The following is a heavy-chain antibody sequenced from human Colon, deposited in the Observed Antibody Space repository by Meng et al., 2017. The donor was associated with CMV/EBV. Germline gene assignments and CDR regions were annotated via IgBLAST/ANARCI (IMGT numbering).Heavy chain of an antibody. D-gene: IGHD3-10*01. Sequence: SETLSLTCTVSGGSVSSGSYYWSWIRQPPGKGLEWIGYIYYSGSTNYNPSLKSRVTISVDTSKNQFSLKLSSVTAADTAVYYCARVLNYYGSGSSDYYYGMDVWGQGTTVTAS. CDR1: GGSVSSGSYY. CDR3: ARVLNYYGSGSSDYYYGMDV. CDR2: IYYSGST. J-gene: IGHJ6*02. V-gene: IGHV4-61*01.